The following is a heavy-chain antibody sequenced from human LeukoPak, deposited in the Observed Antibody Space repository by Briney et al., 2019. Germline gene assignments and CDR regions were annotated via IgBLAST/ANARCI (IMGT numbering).Heavy chain of an antibody. CDR2: IKKDGSEK. CDR1: GFTFSDYY. Sequence: GGSLRLSCAASGFTFSDYYMSWIRQAPGKGLEWVANIKKDGSEKYYVDSVKGRFIISRDDAKKSVYLQMNSLRAEDTAVYYCARDWRAMTVAYWGQGTLVTVFS. D-gene: IGHD4/OR15-4a*01. V-gene: IGHV3-7*01. J-gene: IGHJ4*02. CDR3: ARDWRAMTVAY.